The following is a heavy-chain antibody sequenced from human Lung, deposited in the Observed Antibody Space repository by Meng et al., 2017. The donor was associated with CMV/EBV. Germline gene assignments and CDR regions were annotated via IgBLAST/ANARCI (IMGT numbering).Heavy chain of an antibody. CDR3: TRGRGSTHKGNWFDP. D-gene: IGHD3-10*01. J-gene: IGHJ5*02. V-gene: IGHV1-8*01. CDR1: GYTFTSYD. CDR2: MNPNSGNT. Sequence: ASVXVSXKASGYTFTSYDIHWVRQATGQGLEWMGWMNPNSGNTAYAPKFHGRLTMTRNTSINTAYMDLSSLRSEDTAIYYCTRGRGSTHKGNWFDPWGQGTLVTVSS.